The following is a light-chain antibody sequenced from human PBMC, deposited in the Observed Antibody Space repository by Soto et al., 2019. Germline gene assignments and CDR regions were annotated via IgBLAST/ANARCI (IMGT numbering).Light chain of an antibody. CDR3: HQYGSTPLT. J-gene: IGKJ4*01. CDR1: QSVKNAY. CDR2: GAS. Sequence: EIVLTQSPGTLSLSPGERAALSCRASQSVKNAYLAWFQQKPGQSPRLLIYGASSRAIGIPDRFSGSGSGTDFTLTISRLEPEDFAVYYCHQYGSTPLTFGGGTKVEIK. V-gene: IGKV3-20*01.